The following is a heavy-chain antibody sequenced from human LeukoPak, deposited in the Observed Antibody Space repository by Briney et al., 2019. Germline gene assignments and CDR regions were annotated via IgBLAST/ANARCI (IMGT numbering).Heavy chain of an antibody. CDR1: GYTFTSYG. Sequence: ASVKVSCKASGYTFTSYGISWVRQAPGQGLEWMGWINPNSGDTNYAQKFRGRITMTRDTSISTAYLQWSSLEASDTAMYYCARAPRGWLHSTWFDPWGQGTLVTVSS. CDR2: INPNSGDT. V-gene: IGHV1-2*02. J-gene: IGHJ5*02. CDR3: ARAPRGWLHSTWFDP. D-gene: IGHD3-22*01.